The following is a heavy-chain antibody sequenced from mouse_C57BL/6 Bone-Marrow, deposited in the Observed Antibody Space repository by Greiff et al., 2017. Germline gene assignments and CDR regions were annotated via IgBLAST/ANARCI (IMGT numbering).Heavy chain of an antibody. CDR2: ISYDGSN. J-gene: IGHJ3*01. CDR3: ARERGYGSGAY. D-gene: IGHD1-1*01. CDR1: GYSITSGYY. V-gene: IGHV3-6*01. Sequence: EVKLMESGPGLVKPSQSLSLTCSVTGYSITSGYYWNWIRQFPGNKLEWMGYISYDGSNNYNPSLKNRISITRDTSKNQFFLKLNSVTTEDTATYYCARERGYGSGAYWGQGTLVTVSA.